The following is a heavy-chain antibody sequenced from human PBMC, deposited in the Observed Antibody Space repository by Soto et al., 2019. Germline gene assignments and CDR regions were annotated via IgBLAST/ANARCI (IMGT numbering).Heavy chain of an antibody. CDR2: ISGTGGTT. D-gene: IGHD3-3*01. CDR3: AKGGKIFGVVPSFGYFDY. V-gene: IGHV3-23*01. J-gene: IGHJ4*02. Sequence: PGGSLRLSCAASGFTFSSYAMSWVRQAPGKGLEWVSAISGTGGTTYYADSVKGRFTISRDNSRNTLHLQMNSLRAEDTAIYYCAKGGKIFGVVPSFGYFDYWGQGTLVTVSS. CDR1: GFTFSSYA.